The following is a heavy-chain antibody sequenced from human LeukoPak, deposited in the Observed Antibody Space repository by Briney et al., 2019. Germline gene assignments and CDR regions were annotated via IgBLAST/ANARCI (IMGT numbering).Heavy chain of an antibody. V-gene: IGHV3-21*01. CDR1: GLTFSTYW. J-gene: IGHJ4*02. D-gene: IGHD3-3*01. CDR3: ARHYDFSSGSFGY. CDR2: ISSSSSYM. Sequence: GGSLRLSCAVSGLTFSTYWMNWVRQAPGKGLEWVSSISSSSSYMYYADSVKGRFSISRDNAKKSMYLQMNSLRAEDTAVYYCARHYDFSSGSFGYWGQGTLVTVSS.